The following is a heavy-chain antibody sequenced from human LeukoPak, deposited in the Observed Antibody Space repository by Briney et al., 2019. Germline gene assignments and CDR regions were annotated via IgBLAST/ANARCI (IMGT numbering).Heavy chain of an antibody. J-gene: IGHJ5*02. D-gene: IGHD3-16*02. V-gene: IGHV3-21*01. CDR1: GFTCSSYN. Sequence: GGSLRLSCAAAGFTCSSYNMNWVRQAPGKGLEWVSSISSTSSYIYYADSVKGRFTISRDDAKSSLYLQLNSLRAEDTAVYYCARGVITFGGVIVSWGQGTLVTVSS. CDR3: ARGVITFGGVIVS. CDR2: ISSTSSYI.